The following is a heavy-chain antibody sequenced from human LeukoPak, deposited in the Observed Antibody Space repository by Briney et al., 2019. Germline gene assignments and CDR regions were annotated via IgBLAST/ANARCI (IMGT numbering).Heavy chain of an antibody. Sequence: GGSLRLSCAASGFTFSSYEMNWVRRAPGKGLEWVSYISSSGSTIYYSDSVKGRFTISRDNAKNSLYLQMNSLRAEDTAVYYCAELGITMIGGVWGKGTTVTISS. V-gene: IGHV3-48*03. CDR1: GFTFSSYE. J-gene: IGHJ6*04. D-gene: IGHD3-10*02. CDR2: ISSSGSTI. CDR3: AELGITMIGGV.